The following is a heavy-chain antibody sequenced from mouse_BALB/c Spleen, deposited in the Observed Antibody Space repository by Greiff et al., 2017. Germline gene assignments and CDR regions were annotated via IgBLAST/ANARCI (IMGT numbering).Heavy chain of an antibody. CDR3: ASGNDYEGMDY. CDR2: ISYSGST. V-gene: IGHV3-2*02. CDR1: GYSITSDYA. Sequence: EVQLQESGPGLVKPSQSLSLTCTVTGYSITSDYAWNWIRQFPGNKLEWMGYISYSGSTSYNPSLKSRISITRDTSKNQFFLQLNSVTTEDTATYYCASGNDYEGMDYWGQGTSVTVSS. J-gene: IGHJ4*01. D-gene: IGHD2-4*01.